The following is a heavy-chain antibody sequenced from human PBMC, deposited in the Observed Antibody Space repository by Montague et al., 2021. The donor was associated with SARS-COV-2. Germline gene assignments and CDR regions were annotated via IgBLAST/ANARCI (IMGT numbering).Heavy chain of an antibody. J-gene: IGHJ4*02. CDR2: IYYSGST. CDR3: ARAHRSIAAASTASDY. V-gene: IGHV4-31*03. Sequence: TLSLTCTVSGGSVSSGGYYWSWLRQHPGKGLEWIGYIYYSGSTYYNPSRKSRVTIPVDTSKNQFSLKLSSVTAADTAEYYCARAHRSIAAASTASDYWGQGTLVTVSS. CDR1: GGSVSSGGYY. D-gene: IGHD6-13*01.